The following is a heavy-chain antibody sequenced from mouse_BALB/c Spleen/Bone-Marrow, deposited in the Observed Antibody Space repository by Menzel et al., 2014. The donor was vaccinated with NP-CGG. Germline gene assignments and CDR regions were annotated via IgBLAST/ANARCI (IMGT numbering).Heavy chain of an antibody. J-gene: IGHJ3*01. D-gene: IGHD1-1*01. Sequence: EVKLVESGPELVKPGASVKMSCKASGYTFTTYVMHWVKQKPGQGLEWIGYINPYNDDSKYNEKFKGKATLTSDKSSSTAYMELSSLTSEDSAVYHCARDYYGSTSFAYWGQGTLVTVSA. CDR3: ARDYYGSTSFAY. CDR2: INPYNDDS. CDR1: GYTFTTYV. V-gene: IGHV1-14*01.